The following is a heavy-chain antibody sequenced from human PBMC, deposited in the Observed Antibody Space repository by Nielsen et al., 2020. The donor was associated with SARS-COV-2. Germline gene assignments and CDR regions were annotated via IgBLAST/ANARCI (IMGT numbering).Heavy chain of an antibody. CDR2: VYNRGS. V-gene: IGHV4-61*08. D-gene: IGHD3-3*01. Sequence: SETLSLTCTVSGASVNSGESSWAWIRQPPGKGLEWIAYVYNRGSDYNPSLKSRVTISMDTSKNQVSLKLTSATAADTAVYFCASGHFGVWGQGTLVIASS. J-gene: IGHJ4*02. CDR3: ASGHFGV. CDR1: GASVNSGESS.